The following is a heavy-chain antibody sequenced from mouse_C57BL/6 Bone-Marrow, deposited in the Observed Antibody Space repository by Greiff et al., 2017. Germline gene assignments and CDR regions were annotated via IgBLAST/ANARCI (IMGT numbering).Heavy chain of an antibody. V-gene: IGHV1-59*01. CDR2: IDPSDSYT. CDR3: AGVYDYDGRFAY. Sequence: VQLQQPGAELVRPGTSVKLSCKASGYTFTSYWMHWVKQRPGQGLEWIGVIDPSDSYTNYNQKFKGKATLTVDTSSSTAYMQLSSLTSEDSAVYYCAGVYDYDGRFAYWGQGTLVTVSA. CDR1: GYTFTSYW. D-gene: IGHD2-4*01. J-gene: IGHJ3*01.